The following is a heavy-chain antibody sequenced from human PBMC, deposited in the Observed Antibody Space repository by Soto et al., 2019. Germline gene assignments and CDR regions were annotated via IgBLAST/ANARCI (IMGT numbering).Heavy chain of an antibody. CDR1: GYTFTSYD. Sequence: QVQLVQSGAEVKKPGASVKVSCKASGYTFTSYDINWVRQATGQGLEWMGWMNPNSGNTGYAQKFQGRVTMTRNTSISTAYMELSSLQSEDTAVYYCARDQQRSSHLRYSAWLSRGNNWFDPWGQGTLVTVSS. V-gene: IGHV1-8*01. CDR3: ARDQQRSSHLRYSAWLSRGNNWFDP. CDR2: MNPNSGNT. D-gene: IGHD3-9*01. J-gene: IGHJ5*02.